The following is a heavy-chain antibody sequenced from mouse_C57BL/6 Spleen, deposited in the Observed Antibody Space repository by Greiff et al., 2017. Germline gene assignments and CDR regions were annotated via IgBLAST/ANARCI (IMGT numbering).Heavy chain of an antibody. Sequence: QVQLQQSGAELVRPGASVTLSCKASGYTFTDYEMHWVKQTPVHGLEWIGAIDPETGGTAYNQKFKGKAILTADKSSSTAYMELRSLTSEDSAVYYGTREYYYGSSYGWFAYWGQGTLVTVSA. CDR1: GYTFTDYE. D-gene: IGHD1-1*01. J-gene: IGHJ3*01. V-gene: IGHV1-15*01. CDR2: IDPETGGT. CDR3: TREYYYGSSYGWFAY.